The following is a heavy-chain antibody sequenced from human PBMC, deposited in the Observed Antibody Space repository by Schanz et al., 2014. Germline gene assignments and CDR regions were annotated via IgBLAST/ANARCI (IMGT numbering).Heavy chain of an antibody. Sequence: QMHLAESGGGVVQPGRSLRLSCAASGAASGFTFSNYAMHWVRQSPGKGLEWVAVISYDEATKHYADSVKGRFTISRDNSRNTLFLQMESLRTEDTAVYHCAKERDITGWNHGDYWGQGTLVTVSS. CDR1: GFTFSNYA. V-gene: IGHV3-30*04. CDR2: ISYDEATK. J-gene: IGHJ4*02. CDR3: AKERDITGWNHGDY. D-gene: IGHD6-19*01.